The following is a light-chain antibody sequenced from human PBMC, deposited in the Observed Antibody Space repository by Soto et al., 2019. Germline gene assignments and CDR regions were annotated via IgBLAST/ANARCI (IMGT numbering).Light chain of an antibody. Sequence: QSVLTQAPSASGTPGQRVTISCSGTSSNIGSNTVNWYQQLPGTAPKLLIYNNDQRPSGVPDRFSGSKSGTSASLAIGGLQSEDEADYYCAVWDDSLNGWVFGGVTKLTVL. J-gene: IGLJ3*02. V-gene: IGLV1-44*01. CDR1: SSNIGSNT. CDR2: NND. CDR3: AVWDDSLNGWV.